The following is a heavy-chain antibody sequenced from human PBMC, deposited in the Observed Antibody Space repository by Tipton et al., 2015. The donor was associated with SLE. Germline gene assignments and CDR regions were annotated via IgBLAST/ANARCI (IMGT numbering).Heavy chain of an antibody. CDR2: IYYSGST. CDR3: ARAPRITIFGVAHDAFDI. V-gene: IGHV4-59*11. D-gene: IGHD3-3*01. J-gene: IGHJ3*02. CDR1: GGSISSHY. Sequence: TLSLTCTVSGGSISSHYWSWIRQPQGKGLEWIGYIYYSGSTNYNPSLKSRVTISVDTSKNQFSLKLSSVTAADTAVYYCARAPRITIFGVAHDAFDIWGQGTMVTVSS.